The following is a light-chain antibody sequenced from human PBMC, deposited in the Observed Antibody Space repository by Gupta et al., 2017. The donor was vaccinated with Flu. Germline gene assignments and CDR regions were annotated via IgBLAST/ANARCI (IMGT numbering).Light chain of an antibody. J-gene: IGKJ2*01. CDR3: QQDHNYPLT. V-gene: IGKV1-5*03. CDR2: KAS. CDR1: PSINTW. Sequence: DIQMTQTPSILSASVGDRVTITCRASPSINTWLAWYQQKSGKAPTVLIYKASTLKSGVPSRFSGSGSGTEFTLTISGLQPDDFATYYCQQDHNYPLTFGQGTKVEIK.